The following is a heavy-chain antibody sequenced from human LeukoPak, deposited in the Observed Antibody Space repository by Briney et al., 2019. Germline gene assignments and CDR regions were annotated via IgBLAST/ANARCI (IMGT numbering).Heavy chain of an antibody. Sequence: SETLSLTCTVSGGSISSYYWSWIRQPPGKGLEWIGYIYYSGSTNYNPSLKSRVTISVDTSKNQFSLKLSSVTAADTAVYYCARLNYNWRIDWYFDLWGRGTLVTVSS. J-gene: IGHJ2*01. CDR2: IYYSGST. V-gene: IGHV4-59*01. CDR3: ARLNYNWRIDWYFDL. D-gene: IGHD1-20*01. CDR1: GGSISSYY.